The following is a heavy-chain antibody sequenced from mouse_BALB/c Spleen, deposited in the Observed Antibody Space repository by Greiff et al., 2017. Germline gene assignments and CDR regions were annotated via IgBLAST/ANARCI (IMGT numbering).Heavy chain of an antibody. CDR3: ASGGYGTPYYFDY. D-gene: IGHD2-10*02. J-gene: IGHJ2*01. V-gene: IGHV3-8*02. CDR2: ISYSGST. Sequence: EVMLVESGPSLVKPSQTLSLTCSVTGDSITSGYWNWIRKFPGNKLEYMGYISYSGSTYYNPSLKSRISITRDTSKNQYYLQLNSVTTEDTATYYCASGGYGTPYYFDYWGQGTTLTVSS. CDR1: GDSITSGY.